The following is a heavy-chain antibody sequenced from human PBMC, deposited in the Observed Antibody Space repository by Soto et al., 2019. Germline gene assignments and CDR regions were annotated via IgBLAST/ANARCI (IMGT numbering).Heavy chain of an antibody. V-gene: IGHV5-10-1*01. CDR3: ARPMEAAADAFDI. J-gene: IGHJ3*02. CDR1: GYSFTSYW. Sequence: PGESLKISCKGSGYSFTSYWISWVRQMPGKGLEWMGRIDPSDSYTNYSPSFQGHVTISADKSISTAYLQWSSLKASDTAMYYCARPMEAAADAFDIWGQGTMVTVSS. D-gene: IGHD6-13*01. CDR2: IDPSDSYT.